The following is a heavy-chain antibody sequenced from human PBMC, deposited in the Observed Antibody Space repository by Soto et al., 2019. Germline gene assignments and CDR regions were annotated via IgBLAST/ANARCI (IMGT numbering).Heavy chain of an antibody. D-gene: IGHD1-7*01. CDR2: IYYSGST. J-gene: IGHJ6*02. V-gene: IGHV4-59*01. CDR3: ARGDGITGTVDYYYYGMDV. Sequence: PSETLSLTCTVSGGSISSYYWSWIRQPPGKGLEWIGYIYYSGSTNYNPSLKSRVTTSVDTSKNQFSLKLSSVTAADTAVYYCARGDGITGTVDYYYYGMDVWGQGTLVTVSS. CDR1: GGSISSYY.